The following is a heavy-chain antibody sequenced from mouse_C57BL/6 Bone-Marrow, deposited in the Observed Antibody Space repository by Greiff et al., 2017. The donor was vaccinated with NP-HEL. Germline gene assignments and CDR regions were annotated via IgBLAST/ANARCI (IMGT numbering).Heavy chain of an antibody. CDR2: LDPETGGT. J-gene: IGHJ2*01. CDR3: TSEGGVKDYFDY. Sequence: QVQLQQSGAELVRPGASVTLSCKASGYTFTDYEMHWVKQTPVHGLEWIGALDPETGGTAYNQKFKGKAILTADKSSSTAYMELRSRKSEDSAVYYGTSEGGVKDYFDYWGQGTTLTVSS. D-gene: IGHD2-2*01. V-gene: IGHV1-15*01. CDR1: GYTFTDYE.